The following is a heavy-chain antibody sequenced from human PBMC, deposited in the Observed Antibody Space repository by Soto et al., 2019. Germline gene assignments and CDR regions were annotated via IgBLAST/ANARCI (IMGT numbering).Heavy chain of an antibody. V-gene: IGHV1-18*01. J-gene: IGHJ4*02. D-gene: IGHD3-22*01. CDR2: ISAYNGNT. CDR1: GYTFTSYG. CDR3: ARLRLSSYYYDSSGYYYYFDY. Sequence: ASVKVSCKASGYTFTSYGISWVRQAPGQGLEWMGWISAYNGNTNYAQKLQGRVTMTTDTSTSTAYMELRSLRSDDTAVYYCARLRLSSYYYDSSGYYYYFDYWGQGTLVTVSS.